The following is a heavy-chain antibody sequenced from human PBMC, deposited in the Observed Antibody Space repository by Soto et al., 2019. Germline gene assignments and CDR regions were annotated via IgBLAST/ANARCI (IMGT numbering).Heavy chain of an antibody. CDR3: ARPRDGSYGPYAFDI. Sequence: TLVNPTQTLTLTCTLSGFSLSTSGTRVSWIRQPPGKALEWLARIDWDDEKFYSTSLKTRLTISKDTSKNQVVLTMTNMDPVDTATYYCARPRDGSYGPYAFDIWDQGTMVTVSS. V-gene: IGHV2-70*04. CDR1: GFSLSTSGTR. D-gene: IGHD6-19*01. J-gene: IGHJ3*02. CDR2: IDWDDEK.